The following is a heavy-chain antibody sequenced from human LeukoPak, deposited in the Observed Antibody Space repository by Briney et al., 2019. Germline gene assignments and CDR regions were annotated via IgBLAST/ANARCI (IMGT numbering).Heavy chain of an antibody. V-gene: IGHV3-48*01. J-gene: IGHJ4*02. CDR3: ARDATPTQLWFRGSFDY. D-gene: IGHD5-18*01. Sequence: GGSLRLSCAASGFTFSDFGMTWVRQAPGRGLKWVSYISSSSLSIYYADSVKGRFTISRDNARNSLYLQMNSLRAEDTAMYYCARDATPTQLWFRGSFDYWGLGALVTVAS. CDR1: GFTFSDFG. CDR2: ISSSSLSI.